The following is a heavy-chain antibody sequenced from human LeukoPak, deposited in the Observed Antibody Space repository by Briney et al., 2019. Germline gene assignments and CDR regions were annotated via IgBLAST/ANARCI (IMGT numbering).Heavy chain of an antibody. D-gene: IGHD2-2*01. V-gene: IGHV3-23*01. J-gene: IGHJ4*02. Sequence: PGGSLRLSCAASGFTFSSYAMTWVRQAPGKGLEWVAVINGGGGSTFYADSVKGRFTISRDNSKNTLYLQMNSLRAEDTAVYYGAKEGGKSSSNCYYFDHWGQGSLVTVSS. CDR1: GFTFSSYA. CDR3: AKEGGKSSSNCYYFDH. CDR2: INGGGGST.